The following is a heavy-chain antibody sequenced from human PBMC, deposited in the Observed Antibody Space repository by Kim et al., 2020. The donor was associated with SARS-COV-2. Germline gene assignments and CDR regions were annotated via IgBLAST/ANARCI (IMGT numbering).Heavy chain of an antibody. Sequence: SETLSLTCTVSGGSISSYYWSWIRQPPGKGLEWIGYIYYSGSTNYNPSLKSRVTISVDTSKNQFSLKLSSVTAADTAVYYCARDLNYFDYWGQGTLVTVSS. J-gene: IGHJ4*02. CDR3: ARDLNYFDY. CDR1: GGSISSYY. V-gene: IGHV4-59*01. CDR2: IYYSGST.